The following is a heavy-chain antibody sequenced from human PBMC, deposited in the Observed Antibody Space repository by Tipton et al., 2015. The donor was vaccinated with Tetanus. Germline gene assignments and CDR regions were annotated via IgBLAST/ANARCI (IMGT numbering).Heavy chain of an antibody. D-gene: IGHD6-13*01. CDR3: ARRTGIAAAGTSYWYFDL. CDR2: IYYSGST. J-gene: IGHJ2*01. CDR1: GGSISSYY. V-gene: IGHV4-59*08. Sequence: TLSLTCTVSGGSISSYYWSWIRQPPGKGLEWIGYIYYSGSTNYNPSLKSRVTISVDTSKNQFSLKLNSVTAADTAVYYCARRTGIAAAGTSYWYFDLWGRGTLVTVSS.